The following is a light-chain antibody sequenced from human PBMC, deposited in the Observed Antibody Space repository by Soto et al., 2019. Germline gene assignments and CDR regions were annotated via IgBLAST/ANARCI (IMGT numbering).Light chain of an antibody. J-gene: IGLJ1*01. Sequence: QSALTQPASVSGSPGQSITISCTGTSSDVSDYNYVSWYQQHPGKAPKLMIYDVSNRPSGVSNRFSGSKSGNTASLTISRLQAEDEADYYCSSYTSSSTRVFGTGTKLTVL. CDR3: SSYTSSSTRV. CDR2: DVS. V-gene: IGLV2-14*01. CDR1: SSDVSDYNY.